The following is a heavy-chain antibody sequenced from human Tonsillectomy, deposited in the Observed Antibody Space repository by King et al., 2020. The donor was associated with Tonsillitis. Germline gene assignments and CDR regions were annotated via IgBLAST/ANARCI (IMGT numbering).Heavy chain of an antibody. D-gene: IGHD3-3*01. V-gene: IGHV4-59*01. J-gene: IGHJ3*02. CDR2: SYYSGST. CDR3: ARHIGASRAFDI. CDR1: GGSIRSYY. Sequence: QLQESGPGVVKPSETLSLTCTVSGGSIRSYYWSWIRQPPGKGLEWIGYSYYSGSTNYNPSLNSRVTISVDTSRDQFSLTLTSVTAADTAVYYCARHIGASRAFDIWGQGTMVTVSS.